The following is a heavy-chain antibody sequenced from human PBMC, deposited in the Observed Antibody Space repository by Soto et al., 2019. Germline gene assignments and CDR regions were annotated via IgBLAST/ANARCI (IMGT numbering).Heavy chain of an antibody. D-gene: IGHD2-15*01. CDR2: INPSGGST. Sequence: QVQLVQSGAEVKKPGASVKVSCKASGYTFTSYYMHWVRQAPGPGLEWMGIINPSGGSTSYAQKFQGRLTMTRDTSTSSVYMERSSLRSEDTAVYCCARDMTVVAASSYYYYGMDVCGKGTTVTVSS. CDR3: ARDMTVVAASSYYYYGMDV. CDR1: GYTFTSYY. V-gene: IGHV1-46*01. J-gene: IGHJ6*04.